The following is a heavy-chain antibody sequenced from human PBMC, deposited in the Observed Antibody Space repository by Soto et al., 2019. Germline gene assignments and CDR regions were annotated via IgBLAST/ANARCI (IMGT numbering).Heavy chain of an antibody. CDR1: GYTFTSYA. CDR3: ARAGPVPANYLNWFDP. Sequence: QVQLVQSGAEVKKPGASVKVSCKASGYTFTSYAMHWVRQAPGQRLEWMGWINAGNGNTKYSQKFQGRVTITRDTSASTAYMELSSLRSEDTAVYYCARAGPVPANYLNWFDPWGQGTLVTVSS. D-gene: IGHD2-2*01. CDR2: INAGNGNT. J-gene: IGHJ5*02. V-gene: IGHV1-3*01.